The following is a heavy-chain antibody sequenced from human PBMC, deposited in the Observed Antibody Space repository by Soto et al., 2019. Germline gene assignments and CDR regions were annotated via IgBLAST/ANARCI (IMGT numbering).Heavy chain of an antibody. CDR3: ARGTSSWSWKFDY. J-gene: IGHJ4*02. D-gene: IGHD6-13*01. CDR2: THANGST. Sequence: SETLSLTCSVFGASISDYYWSWMRQPPGKGLEWIGYTHANGSTNYNPSFKSRVTISVDTSKNQFSLKLSSVTAADTAVYYCARGTSSWSWKFDYWGQGILVTVSS. V-gene: IGHV4-59*01. CDR1: GASISDYY.